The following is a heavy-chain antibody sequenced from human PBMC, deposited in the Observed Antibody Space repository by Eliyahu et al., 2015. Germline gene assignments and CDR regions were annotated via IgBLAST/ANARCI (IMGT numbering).Heavy chain of an antibody. J-gene: IGHJ4*02. CDR3: ARDWSAGLGYFDY. Sequence: QLQLQESGPGLVKPSETLSLTCTVSGCSISSSXYYWGWIRQXPGKGLEXIGSIYYSGSTYYNPSLKSRVTISVDTSKNQFSLKLSSVTAADTAVYYCARDWSAGLGYFDYWGQGTLVTVSS. CDR1: GCSISSSXYY. V-gene: IGHV4-39*07. D-gene: IGHD3/OR15-3a*01. CDR2: IYYSGST.